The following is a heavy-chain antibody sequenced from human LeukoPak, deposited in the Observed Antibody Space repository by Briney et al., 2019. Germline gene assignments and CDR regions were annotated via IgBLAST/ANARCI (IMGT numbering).Heavy chain of an antibody. V-gene: IGHV3-23*01. D-gene: IGHD6-13*01. CDR2: ISGNGGST. CDR1: GFTFTTYA. J-gene: IGHJ4*02. CDR3: AKGGSSWYYFDY. Sequence: PGESLRLSCAASGFTFTTYAMTWVRQTPGKGLEWVSVISGNGGSTHYADSVKGRSTISRDNSKNTLYLQMNSLRAEDTALYYCAKGGSSWYYFDYWGQGTPVTVSS.